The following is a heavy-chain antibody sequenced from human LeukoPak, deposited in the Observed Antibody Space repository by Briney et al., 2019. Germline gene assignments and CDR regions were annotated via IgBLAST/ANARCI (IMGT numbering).Heavy chain of an antibody. CDR1: GFTFSSYS. CDR2: ISSSSSYI. Sequence: SGGSLRLSCAASGFTFSSYSMNWVRQAPGKGLEWVSSISSSSSYIYYADSVKGRFTISRDNAKNSLYVQMNNLRAEDTAVYYCARLRGLYSDTNRYQTALDCWGQGTLVTVSS. J-gene: IGHJ4*02. D-gene: IGHD1-26*01. CDR3: ARLRGLYSDTNRYQTALDC. V-gene: IGHV3-21*01.